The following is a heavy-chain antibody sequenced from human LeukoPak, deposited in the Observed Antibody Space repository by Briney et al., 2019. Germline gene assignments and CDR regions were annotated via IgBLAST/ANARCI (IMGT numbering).Heavy chain of an antibody. D-gene: IGHD4-17*01. CDR1: GFTFSSSW. CDR2: IKQDGGEK. Sequence: GGSLRLSCAASGFTFSSSWMSWVRQAPGKGLEWVANIKQDGGEKYNVDAVKGGFTISRDNDKHSLYLKMNSLRAEDTAVYYCARDRAYGDYPPDYWGQGTMVTVSS. J-gene: IGHJ4*02. CDR3: ARDRAYGDYPPDY. V-gene: IGHV3-7*04.